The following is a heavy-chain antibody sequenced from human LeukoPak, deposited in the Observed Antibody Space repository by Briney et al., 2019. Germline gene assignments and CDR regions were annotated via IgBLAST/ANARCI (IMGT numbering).Heavy chain of an antibody. CDR1: GFTFSSYG. V-gene: IGHV3-23*01. Sequence: SGGSLRLSCAASGFTFSSYGMSWVRQAPGKGLEWVSAISGSGGSTYYADSVKGRFTISRDNSKNMLYLQMNSLRAEDTAVYYCAKMGLVVVTHYYYYMDVWGKGTTVSVSS. J-gene: IGHJ6*03. D-gene: IGHD3-22*01. CDR3: AKMGLVVVTHYYYYMDV. CDR2: ISGSGGST.